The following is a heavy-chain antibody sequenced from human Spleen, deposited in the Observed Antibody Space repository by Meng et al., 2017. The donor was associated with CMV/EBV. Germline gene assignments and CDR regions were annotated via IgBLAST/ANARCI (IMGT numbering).Heavy chain of an antibody. CDR2: IDTDTGNP. CDR3: AREGDSGTYQY. J-gene: IGHJ4*02. D-gene: IGHD1-26*01. V-gene: IGHV7-4-1*02. CDR1: GYDFTTYS. Sequence: QVQSVQSGSELEKPGASVKISCEAAGYDFTTYSIHWVRQAPGQGLEWMGWIDTDTGNPTYAQGFTGRFVFSLDTSVNTAYLQISSLKAEDTAVYYCAREGDSGTYQYWGQGTLVTVSS.